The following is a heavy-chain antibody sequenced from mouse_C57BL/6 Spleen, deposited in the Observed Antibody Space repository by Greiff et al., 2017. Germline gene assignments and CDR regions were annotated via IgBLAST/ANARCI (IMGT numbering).Heavy chain of an antibody. J-gene: IGHJ2*01. CDR2: IDPSDSYT. D-gene: IGHD1-1*02. V-gene: IGHV1-59*01. CDR3: ARGGGKGPYYDY. Sequence: VQLQQPGAELVRPGTSVKLSCKASGYTFTSYWMHWVKQRPGQGLEWIGVIDPSDSYTNYNQKFKDKATLTVDTSSSTAYMQFSSLTSEDSAVYYCARGGGKGPYYDYWGQGTTLTVSS. CDR1: GYTFTSYW.